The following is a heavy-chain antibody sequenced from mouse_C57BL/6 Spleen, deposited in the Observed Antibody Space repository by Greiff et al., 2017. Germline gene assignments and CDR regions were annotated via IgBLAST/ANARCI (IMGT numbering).Heavy chain of an antibody. CDR3: ARDYYAMDY. CDR2: LYPSDSET. J-gene: IGHJ4*01. Sequence: VQLKQPGAELVRPGSSVKLSCKASGYTFTSYWLDWVQQRPGQGLEWIGNLYPSDSETHYNQKFKDKATLTVDKSSSTAYMQLSSLTSEDSAVYYCARDYYAMDYWGQGTSVTVSS. V-gene: IGHV1-61*01. CDR1: GYTFTSYW.